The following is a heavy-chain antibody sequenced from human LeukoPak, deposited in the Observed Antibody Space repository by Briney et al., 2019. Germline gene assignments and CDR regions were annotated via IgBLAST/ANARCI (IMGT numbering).Heavy chain of an antibody. V-gene: IGHV3-7*01. Sequence: GGSLRLSCAAYGFTFSSYWMSWVRQAPGKGLEWVANIKSDGSEIYYVDSVKGRFTISRDNAKNSLYLQMNSLRPEDTAVYYCARDLLGPSYFHSSGWYRNDCWGQGTLVTVSS. D-gene: IGHD6-19*01. CDR3: ARDLLGPSYFHSSGWYRNDC. J-gene: IGHJ4*02. CDR1: GFTFSSYW. CDR2: IKSDGSEI.